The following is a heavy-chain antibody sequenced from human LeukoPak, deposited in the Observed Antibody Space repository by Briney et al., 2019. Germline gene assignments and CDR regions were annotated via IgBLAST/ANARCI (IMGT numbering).Heavy chain of an antibody. D-gene: IGHD1-14*01. CDR3: ARLPTISTPGSRKFDY. CDR2: INAGDSDT. V-gene: IGHV5-51*01. J-gene: IGHJ4*02. CDR1: GYTFASYW. Sequence: GESLKISCKGSGYTFASYWIAWVRQMPGQGLEWMGIINAGDSDTRYSPSFQGQVLISVEKSINTAYLHWGSLEPSDTALYYCARLPTISTPGSRKFDYWGRGTQVTVSS.